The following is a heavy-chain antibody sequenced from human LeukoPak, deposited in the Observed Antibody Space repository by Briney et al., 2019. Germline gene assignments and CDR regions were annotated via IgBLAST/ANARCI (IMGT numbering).Heavy chain of an antibody. Sequence: PGGSLRLSCAASGFTFSSYGMQWVRQAPGKGLEGVAFIRYDGSNKYYEDSVKGRFTISRDNAKNTLYLQMKRLRAEDTAVYYCAKGLGCPPPNWFDPWGQGTLVTVSS. CDR1: GFTFSSYG. CDR3: AKGLGCPPPNWFDP. CDR2: IRYDGSNK. D-gene: IGHD5-12*01. J-gene: IGHJ5*02. V-gene: IGHV3-30*02.